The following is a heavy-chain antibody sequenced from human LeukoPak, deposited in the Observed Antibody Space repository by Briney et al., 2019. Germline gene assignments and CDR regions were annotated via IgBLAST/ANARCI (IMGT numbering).Heavy chain of an antibody. CDR1: GYSISSDYY. D-gene: IGHD5-12*01. V-gene: IGHV4-38-2*01. J-gene: IGHJ3*02. Sequence: PSETLSLTCVVSGYSISSDYYWVWIRQPPGKGLEWIGNVYQSGTTYSNPSLKSRVTMSVDTSKNQFSLKVNSVTAADTAVYYCARGETIVADRREGDGFDIWGQETLGTVSS. CDR3: ARGETIVADRREGDGFDI. CDR2: VYQSGTT.